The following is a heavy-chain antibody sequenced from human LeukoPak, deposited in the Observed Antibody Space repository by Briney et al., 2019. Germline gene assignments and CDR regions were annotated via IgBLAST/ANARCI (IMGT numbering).Heavy chain of an antibody. D-gene: IGHD6-13*01. CDR3: ARPQHAYSSSRCYRR. Sequence: PSETLSLTCTVSGYSISSGYYWGWIRQPPGKGLEWIGSIYHSGSTYYNPSLKSRVTISVDTSKNHFSLKLSSVTAADTAVYYCARPQHAYSSSRCYRRWGQGTLVTVSS. J-gene: IGHJ4*02. CDR2: IYHSGST. V-gene: IGHV4-38-2*02. CDR1: GYSISSGYY.